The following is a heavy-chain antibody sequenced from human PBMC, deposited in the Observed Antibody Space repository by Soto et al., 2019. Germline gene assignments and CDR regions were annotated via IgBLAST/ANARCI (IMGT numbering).Heavy chain of an antibody. D-gene: IGHD3-22*01. CDR2: IDPSDSQT. Sequence: RGESLKISCKGSGYSFAGYWITWVRQKPGKGLEWMGRIDPSDSQTYYSPSFRGHVTISVTKSITTVFLQWSSLRASDTAMYYCARQIYDSDTGPNFQYYFDSWCQATPVTVSS. CDR1: GYSFAGYW. CDR3: ARQIYDSDTGPNFQYYFDS. V-gene: IGHV5-10-1*01. J-gene: IGHJ4*02.